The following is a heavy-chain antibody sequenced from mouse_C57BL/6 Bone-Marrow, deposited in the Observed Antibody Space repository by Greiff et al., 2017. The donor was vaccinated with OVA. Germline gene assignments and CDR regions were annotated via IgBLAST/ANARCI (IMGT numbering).Heavy chain of an antibody. D-gene: IGHD1-1*01. CDR3: ARHYD. CDR1: GFTFSSYG. Sequence: EVQLQESGGDLVKPGGSLKLSCAASGFTFSSYGMSWVRQTPDKRLEWVATISSGGSYTYYPDSVKGRFTISRDNAKNTLYLQMSSLKSEDTAMYYCARHYDWGQGTTLTVSS. V-gene: IGHV5-6*01. J-gene: IGHJ2*01. CDR2: ISSGGSYT.